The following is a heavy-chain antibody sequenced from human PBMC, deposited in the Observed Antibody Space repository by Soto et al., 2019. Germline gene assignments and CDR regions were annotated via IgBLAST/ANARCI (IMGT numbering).Heavy chain of an antibody. CDR2: IIPIFGTA. CDR3: AKEGNVFRFLEWLFNH. CDR1: GGTFSSYA. D-gene: IGHD3-3*01. J-gene: IGHJ5*02. Sequence: GASVKVSCKASGGTFSSYAISWVLQAPGEGLEWMGGIIPIFGTANYAQKFQGRVTITADESTSTAYMELNSLRGDDTAVYYCAKEGNVFRFLEWLFNHWGQGTLVTVSS. V-gene: IGHV1-69*13.